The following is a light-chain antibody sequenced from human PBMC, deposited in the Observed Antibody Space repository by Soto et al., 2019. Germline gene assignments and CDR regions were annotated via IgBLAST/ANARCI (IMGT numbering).Light chain of an antibody. CDR2: DTS. V-gene: IGKV3-15*01. Sequence: IVFTQSPSTLSVSPGERATLSCRASQSVSSLLAWYQQKPRQAPRLLIYDTSTRATGIPASFSGSGSGTDFTLTISSLQSEDFAIYYCQQYNIWPYTFGQGTKVDIK. CDR3: QQYNIWPYT. CDR1: QSVSSL. J-gene: IGKJ2*01.